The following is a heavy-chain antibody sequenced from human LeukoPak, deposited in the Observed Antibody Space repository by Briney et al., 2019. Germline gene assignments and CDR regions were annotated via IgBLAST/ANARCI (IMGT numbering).Heavy chain of an antibody. CDR2: IIPIFGTA. D-gene: IGHD4-11*01. Sequence: SVKVSCKASGGTFSSYAISWVRQAPGQGLEWMGGIIPIFGTANYAQKFQGRVTITTDESTSTAYMELSSLRSEDTAVYYCARETGRRYSKGFGRRGYYMDVWGKGTTVTVSS. CDR1: GGTFSSYA. CDR3: ARETGRRYSKGFGRRGYYMDV. J-gene: IGHJ6*03. V-gene: IGHV1-69*05.